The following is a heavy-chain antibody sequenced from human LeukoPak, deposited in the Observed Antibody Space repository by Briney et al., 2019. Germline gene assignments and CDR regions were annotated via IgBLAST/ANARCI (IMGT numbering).Heavy chain of an antibody. V-gene: IGHV4-59*08. CDR1: GGSISSYY. J-gene: IGHJ4*02. D-gene: IGHD3-22*01. Sequence: PSETLSLPCPVSGGSISSYYWSWIRQPPGKGLEWIGYIYYSGSANYNPSLKSRVTISVDTSKNQFSLKLSSVTAADTAVYYCARLWYYDSSGYPDYWGQGTLVTVSS. CDR2: IYYSGSA. CDR3: ARLWYYDSSGYPDY.